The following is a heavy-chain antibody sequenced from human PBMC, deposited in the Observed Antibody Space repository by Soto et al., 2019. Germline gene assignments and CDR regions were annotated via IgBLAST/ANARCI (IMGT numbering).Heavy chain of an antibody. J-gene: IGHJ3*02. CDR1: GGSVSSGSYY. Sequence: SETLSLTCTVSGGSVSSGSYYWSWIRQPPGKGLEWIGYIYYSGSTNYNPSLKSRVTISVDTSKNQFSLKLSSVTAADTAVYYXARAPYSSGWYRGAFDIWGQGTMVTVSS. V-gene: IGHV4-61*01. D-gene: IGHD6-19*01. CDR2: IYYSGST. CDR3: ARAPYSSGWYRGAFDI.